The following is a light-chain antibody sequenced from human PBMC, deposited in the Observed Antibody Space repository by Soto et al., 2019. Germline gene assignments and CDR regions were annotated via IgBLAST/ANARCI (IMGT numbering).Light chain of an antibody. Sequence: EIGITQSPATLSVSPGETTPPSCRASQSVDSNVAWYQQKGGQAPRLLISGASSRATGIPARFSANGSGTEFTLTISGLQSEDFAIYYCQQYHTWPSFGQGTKVDIK. V-gene: IGKV3-15*01. CDR3: QQYHTWPS. J-gene: IGKJ2*01. CDR1: QSVDSN. CDR2: GAS.